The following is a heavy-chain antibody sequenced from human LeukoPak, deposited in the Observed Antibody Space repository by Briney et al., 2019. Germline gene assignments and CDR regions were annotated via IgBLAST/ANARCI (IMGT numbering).Heavy chain of an antibody. CDR1: GGAFSSYA. CDR2: ISAYNGNT. J-gene: IGHJ4*02. Sequence: GSSVKVSCKASGGAFSSYAISWVRQAPGQGLEWMGWISAYNGNTNYAQKLQGRVTMTTDTSTSTAYMELRSLRSDDTAVYYCARGYGGYFDYWGQGTLVTVSS. V-gene: IGHV1-18*01. CDR3: ARGYGGYFDY. D-gene: IGHD4-23*01.